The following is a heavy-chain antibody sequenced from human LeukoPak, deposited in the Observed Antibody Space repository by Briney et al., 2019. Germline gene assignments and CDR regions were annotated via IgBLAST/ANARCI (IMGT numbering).Heavy chain of an antibody. CDR2: IKQDGSEK. V-gene: IGHV3-7*03. J-gene: IGHJ4*02. Sequence: GGSLRLSCAASGSTFSSYWMSWVRQAPEKGLEWVANIKQDGSEKYYVDSVKGRFTISRDNAKNSLYLQMNSLRAEDTAVYYCARDGYSSGWYSYYFDYWGQGTLVTVSS. D-gene: IGHD6-19*01. CDR1: GSTFSSYW. CDR3: ARDGYSSGWYSYYFDY.